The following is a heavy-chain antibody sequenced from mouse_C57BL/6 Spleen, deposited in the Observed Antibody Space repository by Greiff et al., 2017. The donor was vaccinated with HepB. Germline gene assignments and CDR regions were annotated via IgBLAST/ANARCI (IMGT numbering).Heavy chain of an antibody. CDR2: IYPGSGNT. J-gene: IGHJ4*01. CDR3: ARQRDVDAMDY. V-gene: IGHV1-76*01. D-gene: IGHD3-3*01. CDR1: GYTFTDYY. Sequence: QVQLQQSGAELVRPGASVKLSCKASGYTFTDYYINWVKQRPGQGLEWIARIYPGSGNTYYNEKFKGKATLTAEKSSSTAYMQLSSLTSEDSAVYFCARQRDVDAMDYWGQGTSVTVSS.